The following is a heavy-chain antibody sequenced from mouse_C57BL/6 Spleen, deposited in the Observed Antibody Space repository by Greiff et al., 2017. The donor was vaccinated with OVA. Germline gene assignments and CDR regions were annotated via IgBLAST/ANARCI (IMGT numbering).Heavy chain of an antibody. D-gene: IGHD1-1*01. J-gene: IGHJ1*03. CDR1: GFTFSSYT. CDR2: ISGGGGNT. V-gene: IGHV5-9*01. Sequence: EVMLVESGGGLVKPGGSLKLSCAASGFTFSSYTMSWVRQTPEKRLEWVATISGGGGNTYYPDSVKGRFTISRDNAKNTLYLQMSSLRSEDTALYYCAREGYYYGSSYCWYFDVWGTGTTVTVSS. CDR3: AREGYYYGSSYCWYFDV.